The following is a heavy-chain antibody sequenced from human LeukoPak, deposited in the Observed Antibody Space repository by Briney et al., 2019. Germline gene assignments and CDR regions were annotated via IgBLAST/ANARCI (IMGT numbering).Heavy chain of an antibody. CDR1: GSHFTTYW. CDR3: ARQSSGWYWFDP. V-gene: IGHV5-51*01. Sequence: GLALHFSSPGCGSHFTTYWIGWQRALPGRVLAWMGIPYRGGSDIRYRPSFEGQVTISADRSPCTAYLQWGSLKASDTAMYYCARQSSGWYWFDPWGQGTLVTVSS. J-gene: IGHJ5*02. D-gene: IGHD6-19*01. CDR2: PYRGGSDI.